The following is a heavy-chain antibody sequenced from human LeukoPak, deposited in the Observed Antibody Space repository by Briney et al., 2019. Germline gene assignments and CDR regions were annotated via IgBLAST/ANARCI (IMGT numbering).Heavy chain of an antibody. J-gene: IGHJ4*02. V-gene: IGHV3-48*01. CDR1: GFTFSDYA. CDR3: AKGDRSTVFGTLDY. D-gene: IGHD3-3*01. CDR2: ISADSSGI. Sequence: PGGSLRLSCAAFGFTFSDYALNWVRQASGKGLEWVSYISADSSGIYYADSVKGRFTISRDNSMNTLYLQMNSLRAEDTAVYYCAKGDRSTVFGTLDYWGQGTLVTVSS.